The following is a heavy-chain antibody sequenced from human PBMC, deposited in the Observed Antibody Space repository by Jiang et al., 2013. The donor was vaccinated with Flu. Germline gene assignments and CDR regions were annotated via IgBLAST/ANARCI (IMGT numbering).Heavy chain of an antibody. CDR2: IYYSGST. J-gene: IGHJ5*02. V-gene: IGHV4-39*01. D-gene: IGHD3-3*01. CDR1: GGSISSSSYY. Sequence: SLTCTVSGGSISSSSYYWGWIRQPPGKGLEWIGSIYYSGSTYYNPSLKSRVTISVDTSKNQFSLKLSSVTAADTAVYYCARHKILEWTFGWFDPWGQGTLVTVSS. CDR3: ARHKILEWTFGWFDP.